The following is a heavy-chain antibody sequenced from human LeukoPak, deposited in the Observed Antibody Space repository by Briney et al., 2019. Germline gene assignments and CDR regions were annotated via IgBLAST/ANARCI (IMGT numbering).Heavy chain of an antibody. V-gene: IGHV4-34*01. CDR3: ASGYCSSTSCYLLDY. CDR1: GGSFSGYY. J-gene: IGHJ4*02. CDR2: INHSGST. D-gene: IGHD2-2*01. Sequence: PSETLSLTCAVYGGSFSGYYWSWIRQPPGKGLEWIGEINHSGSTNYNPSLKSRVTISVDTSKNQFSLKLSSVTAADTAVYYCASGYCSSTSCYLLDYWGQGTLVTVSS.